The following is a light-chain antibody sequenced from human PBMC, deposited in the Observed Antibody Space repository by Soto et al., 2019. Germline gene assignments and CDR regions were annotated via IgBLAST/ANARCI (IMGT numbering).Light chain of an antibody. CDR1: QSVGSAY. Sequence: EIVLTQSPGTLSSSPGERGTISCRASQSVGSAYLAWYQRKPGQAPRLLIYGASSRATGIPDRISGSGSGTDFTLTISRLEAEDFAVYYCQQYGSSRWTFGQGTKVEAK. V-gene: IGKV3-20*01. CDR3: QQYGSSRWT. CDR2: GAS. J-gene: IGKJ1*01.